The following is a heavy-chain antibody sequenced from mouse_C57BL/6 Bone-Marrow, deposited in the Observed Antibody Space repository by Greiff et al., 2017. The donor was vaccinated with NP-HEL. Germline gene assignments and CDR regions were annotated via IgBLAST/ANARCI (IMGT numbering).Heavy chain of an antibody. J-gene: IGHJ2*01. CDR2: IYPRSGNT. CDR1: GYTFTSYG. Sequence: QVQLQQSGAELARPGASVKLSCKASGYTFTSYGISWVKQRTGQGLEWIGEIYPRSGNTYYNEKFKGKATLTEDKSSSTAYMELRSLTSEDSAGYFCARWGLGYYFDYWGQGTTLTVSS. D-gene: IGHD2-10*02. CDR3: ARWGLGYYFDY. V-gene: IGHV1-81*01.